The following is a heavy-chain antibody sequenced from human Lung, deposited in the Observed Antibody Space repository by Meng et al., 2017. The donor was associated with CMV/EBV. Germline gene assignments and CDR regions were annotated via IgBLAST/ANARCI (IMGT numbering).Heavy chain of an antibody. CDR1: GFSFDDFA. V-gene: IGHV3-43D*03. CDR3: TKGRTREYFQH. J-gene: IGHJ1*01. CDR2: INWDGTST. Sequence: QLVGFGVVVVEPGWSLVLSCAGSGFSFDDFAMHWVRQAPGKGLEWVSHINWDGTSTYYADSVKGRFIISRDNIRNLLYLQMNSLTVEDSALYYCTKGRTREYFQHWGQGTLVTVSS.